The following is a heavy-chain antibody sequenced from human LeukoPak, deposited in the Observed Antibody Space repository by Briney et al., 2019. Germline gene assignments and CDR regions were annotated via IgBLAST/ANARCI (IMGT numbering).Heavy chain of an antibody. CDR1: GGSISSSSYY. CDR2: INYSGST. CDR3: ASAPEYSNHWFDP. Sequence: SETLSLTCTVSGGSISSSSYYWGRIRPPPGKEREWIGSINYSGSTYYNPTRKSRITISVDTSKNQFSLTLSSVTAADTAVYYCASAPEYSNHWFDPWGQGTLVTVSS. V-gene: IGHV4-39*07. J-gene: IGHJ5*02. D-gene: IGHD4-11*01.